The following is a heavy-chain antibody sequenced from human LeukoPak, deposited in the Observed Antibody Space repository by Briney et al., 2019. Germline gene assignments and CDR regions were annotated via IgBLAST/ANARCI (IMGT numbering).Heavy chain of an antibody. CDR3: AKLPKRPHYDLWSGWTYFDY. D-gene: IGHD3-3*01. CDR1: GLTFSSYA. CDR2: ISGSGGSP. J-gene: IGHJ4*02. V-gene: IGHV3-23*01. Sequence: GGSLRLSCAASGLTFSSYAMSWCRQGPGKGRGWGSAISGSGGSPYYADSVKGRFTIYRDSSKNTLYLQMNSLRAEDTAVYYCAKLPKRPHYDLWSGWTYFDYWGQGTLVTVSS.